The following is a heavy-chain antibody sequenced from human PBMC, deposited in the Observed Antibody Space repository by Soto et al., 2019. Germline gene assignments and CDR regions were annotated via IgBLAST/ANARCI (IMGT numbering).Heavy chain of an antibody. Sequence: SETLSLTCTVSGGSISSYYWSWIRQHPGKGLEWIGYIYYSGSTNYNPSLKSRVTISVDTSKNQFSLKLSSVTAADTAVYYCARQGVAAAGDFDYWGQGTLVTVSS. CDR3: ARQGVAAAGDFDY. D-gene: IGHD6-13*01. J-gene: IGHJ4*02. CDR2: IYYSGST. V-gene: IGHV4-59*01. CDR1: GGSISSYY.